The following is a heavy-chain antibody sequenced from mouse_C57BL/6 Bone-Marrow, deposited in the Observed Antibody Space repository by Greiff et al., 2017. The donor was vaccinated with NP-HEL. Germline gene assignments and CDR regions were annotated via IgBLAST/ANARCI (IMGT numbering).Heavy chain of an antibody. CDR3: ARYYDYPLDY. Sequence: EVKLMESGGDLVKPGGSLKLSCAASGFTFSSYGMSWVRQTPDKRLEWVATISSGGSYTYYPDSVKGRFTISRDNAKNTLYLQMSSLKSEDTAMYYCARYYDYPLDYWGQGTSVTVSS. CDR2: ISSGGSYT. CDR1: GFTFSSYG. V-gene: IGHV5-6*01. J-gene: IGHJ4*01. D-gene: IGHD2-4*01.